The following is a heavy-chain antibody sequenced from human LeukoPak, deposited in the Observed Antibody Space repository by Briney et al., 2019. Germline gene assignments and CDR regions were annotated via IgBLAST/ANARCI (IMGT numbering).Heavy chain of an antibody. CDR1: GFTFSSYD. V-gene: IGHV3-13*01. Sequence: GGSLRLSCSASGFTFSSYDMQWVRQATGKGLEWVAGIGTAGDTYYPGSVKGRFTVSRDNSKSTLYLQMTSLRAEDTAVYFCAKVRFDSSGYYYTYYYYGMDVWGQGTTVTVSS. CDR2: IGTAGDT. CDR3: AKVRFDSSGYYYTYYYYGMDV. J-gene: IGHJ6*02. D-gene: IGHD3-22*01.